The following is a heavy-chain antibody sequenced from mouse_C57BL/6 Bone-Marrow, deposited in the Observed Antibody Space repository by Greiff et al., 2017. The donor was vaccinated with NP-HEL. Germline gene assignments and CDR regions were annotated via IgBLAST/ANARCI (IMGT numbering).Heavy chain of an antibody. Sequence: EVKVVESGGGLVKPGGSLKLSCAASGFTFSDYGMHWVRQAPEKGLEWVAYISSGSSTIYYADTVKGRFTISRDNAKNTLFLQMTSLRSEDTAMYYCARSFITTVVATGYFDYWGQGTTLTVSS. D-gene: IGHD1-1*01. CDR1: GFTFSDYG. CDR2: ISSGSSTI. J-gene: IGHJ2*01. CDR3: ARSFITTVVATGYFDY. V-gene: IGHV5-17*01.